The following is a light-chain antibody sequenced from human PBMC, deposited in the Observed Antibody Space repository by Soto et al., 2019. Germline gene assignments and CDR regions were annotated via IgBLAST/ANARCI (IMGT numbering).Light chain of an antibody. CDR2: EVS. J-gene: IGLJ1*01. CDR3: FSFTTDWTNV. CDR1: SSDIGAYNY. V-gene: IGLV2-14*01. Sequence: QSVLTQPASVSGSPGQSITISCTGSSSDIGAYNYVSWFQQYPGKAPKLIISEVSNRPSGVSNRFSGPKSGTAASLTISGLQTEDEADYFCFSFTTDWTNVFGTGTKVTVL.